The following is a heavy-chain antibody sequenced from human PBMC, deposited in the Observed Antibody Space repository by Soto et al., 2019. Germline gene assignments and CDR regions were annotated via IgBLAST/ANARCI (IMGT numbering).Heavy chain of an antibody. Sequence: GSGPTLVNPTETLTLACTVSGFSLSNARMGVSWIRQPPGKALEWLALIYWNDDKHYTPSLKSRLTITKDTSKNQAVLTMTNMDPVDTATYYCARGLATLPVFAFDVWGQGTVVTVS. CDR2: IYWNDDK. V-gene: IGHV2-5*01. D-gene: IGHD6-6*01. CDR1: GFSLSNARMG. CDR3: ARGLATLPVFAFDV. J-gene: IGHJ3*01.